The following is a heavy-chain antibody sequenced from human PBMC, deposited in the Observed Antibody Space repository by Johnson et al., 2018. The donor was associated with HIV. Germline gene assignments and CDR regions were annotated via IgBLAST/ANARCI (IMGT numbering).Heavy chain of an antibody. Sequence: EVQLVESGGGVVRPGGSLRLSCEASGFTFSSYWMHWFRQAPGNGLVWVSHTNSDGTSTSYADSVKGRFTISRDNAKNTLYLQMNSLRVEDTAVYYCARDPLLHGSTFDIWGPGTMVTVSS. J-gene: IGHJ3*02. CDR3: ARDPLLHGSTFDI. V-gene: IGHV3-74*01. D-gene: IGHD3-10*01. CDR2: TNSDGTST. CDR1: GFTFSSYW.